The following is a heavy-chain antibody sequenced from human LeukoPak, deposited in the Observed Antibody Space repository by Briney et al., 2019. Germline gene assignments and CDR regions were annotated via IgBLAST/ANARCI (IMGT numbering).Heavy chain of an antibody. CDR1: GFTFSSYS. Sequence: GGSLRLSCAASGFTFSSYSMNWVRQAPGKGLEWVSSISSSSSYIYYADSVKGRFTISRDNAKNSLHLQMNSLRAEDTAVYYCARNRAAAGPYYFDYWGQGTLVTVSS. J-gene: IGHJ4*02. CDR2: ISSSSSYI. D-gene: IGHD6-13*01. CDR3: ARNRAAAGPYYFDY. V-gene: IGHV3-21*01.